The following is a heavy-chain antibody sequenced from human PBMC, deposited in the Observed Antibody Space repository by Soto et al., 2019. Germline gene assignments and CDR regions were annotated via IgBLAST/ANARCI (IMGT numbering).Heavy chain of an antibody. J-gene: IGHJ6*02. CDR2: IYYSGST. CDR3: ARQRFGELIPYGMDV. D-gene: IGHD3-10*01. Sequence: SETLSLTCTVSGGSISSYYWIWIRQPPGKGLEWIGYIYYSGSTNYNPSLKSRVTISVDTSKNQFSLKLSSVTAADTAVYYCARQRFGELIPYGMDVWVQGTTVTVSS. V-gene: IGHV4-59*08. CDR1: GGSISSYY.